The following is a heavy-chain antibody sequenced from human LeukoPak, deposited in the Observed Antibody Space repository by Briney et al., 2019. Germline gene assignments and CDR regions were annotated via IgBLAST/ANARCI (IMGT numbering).Heavy chain of an antibody. CDR2: IYYSGST. J-gene: IGHJ4*02. V-gene: IGHV4-39*01. CDR3: ARRTMIVYYSDY. CDR1: GGSISSSSYY. D-gene: IGHD3-22*01. Sequence: PSETLSLTCTVSGGSISSSSYYWGWIRQPPGKGLEWIGSIYYSGSTYYNPSLKSRVTISVDTSKNQFSLKLSSVTAADTAVYYCARRTMIVYYSDYWGQGTLVTVSS.